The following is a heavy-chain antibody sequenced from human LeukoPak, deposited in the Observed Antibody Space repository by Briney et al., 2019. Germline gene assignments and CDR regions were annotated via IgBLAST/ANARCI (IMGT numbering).Heavy chain of an antibody. CDR3: AKFWAVAVSGYLDY. Sequence: GGSLRLSCAASGFTLSSYALSWVRQAPGKGLECVSGISGSGSSTYFADSVKGRFTISRDNSKNTVYLQMNSLRAEDTAIYYCAKFWAVAVSGYLDYWGQGTLVTVSS. D-gene: IGHD6-19*01. CDR1: GFTLSSYA. V-gene: IGHV3-23*01. CDR2: ISGSGSST. J-gene: IGHJ4*02.